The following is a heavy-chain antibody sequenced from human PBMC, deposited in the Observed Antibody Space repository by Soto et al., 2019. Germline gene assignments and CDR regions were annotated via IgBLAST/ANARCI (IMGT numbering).Heavy chain of an antibody. D-gene: IGHD2-2*01. CDR2: ISYDGSNK. CDR1: GFTFSSYA. J-gene: IGHJ6*02. Sequence: QVQLVESGGGVVQPGRSLRLSCAASGFTFSSYAMHWVRQAPGKGLEWVAVISYDGSNKYYADSVKGRFTISRDNSKNXRXLXXNSLRAEDTAVYYCARGGCISTSCYAYYYYYGMDVWGQGTTVTVSS. CDR3: ARGGCISTSCYAYYYYYGMDV. V-gene: IGHV3-30-3*01.